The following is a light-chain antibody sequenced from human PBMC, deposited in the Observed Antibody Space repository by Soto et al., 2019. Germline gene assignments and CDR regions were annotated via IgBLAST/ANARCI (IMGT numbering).Light chain of an antibody. CDR3: QQYGSSPTWT. CDR2: GAS. Sequence: EIVLTQSPGTLSLSPVERATLSFSSSQSVSSSYLAWYQQKPGQAPRLLIYGASSRATGIPDRFSGSGSGTDFTLTISRLEPEDFAVYYCQQYGSSPTWTFGQGTKVDI. V-gene: IGKV3-20*01. J-gene: IGKJ1*01. CDR1: QSVSSSY.